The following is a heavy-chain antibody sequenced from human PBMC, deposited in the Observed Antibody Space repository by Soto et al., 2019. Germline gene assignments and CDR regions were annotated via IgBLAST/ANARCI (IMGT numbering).Heavy chain of an antibody. Sequence: EVQLVESGGGLVKPGGSLRLSCAASGFTFSSYSMNWVRQAPGKGLEWVSSISSSSSYIYYADSVKGRVTISRDNAKNSLYLQMNSLRAEDTAVYYCARETEGYFDYWGQGTLVTVSS. V-gene: IGHV3-21*01. J-gene: IGHJ4*02. CDR1: GFTFSSYS. CDR3: ARETEGYFDY. CDR2: ISSSSSYI.